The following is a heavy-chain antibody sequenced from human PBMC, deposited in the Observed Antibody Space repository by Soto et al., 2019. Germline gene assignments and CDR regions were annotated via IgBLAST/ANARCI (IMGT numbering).Heavy chain of an antibody. D-gene: IGHD3-16*01. J-gene: IGHJ4*02. Sequence: GPGPPLASETLSLTCTVSGGSMSSHYWTWLRQPPGKGLEWIGYISYSGSTYYNPSLKSRVTISADTSRNQFSLKLSSVIAADTAVYYCARADPDASVGYWGQGTLVTVSS. CDR1: GGSMSSHY. CDR3: ARADPDASVGY. CDR2: ISYSGST. V-gene: IGHV4-59*11.